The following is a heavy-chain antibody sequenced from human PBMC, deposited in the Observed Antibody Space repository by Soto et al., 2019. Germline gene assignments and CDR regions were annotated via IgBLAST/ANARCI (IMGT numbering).Heavy chain of an antibody. D-gene: IGHD3-10*01. CDR1: GGSISSSRCH. CDR2: IKYSGTT. CDR3: ARVWGGAFDI. J-gene: IGHJ3*02. V-gene: IGHV4-39*06. Sequence: SETLSLTCTVSGGSISSSRCHWGWIRQPPGKGLEWIASIKYSGTTFYNPSLKSRVTLSVDTSKNQFALKLSSVTAADTAVYYCARVWGGAFDIWGQGTMVTVS.